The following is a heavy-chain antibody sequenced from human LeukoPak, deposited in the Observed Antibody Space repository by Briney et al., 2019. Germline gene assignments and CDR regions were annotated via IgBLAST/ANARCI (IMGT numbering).Heavy chain of an antibody. CDR2: IYYSGST. CDR3: ARDRSPEHYYDSSHWDYYYGMDV. J-gene: IGHJ6*02. V-gene: IGHV4-59*01. CDR1: GGSISDYY. Sequence: SETLSLTCTVSGGSISDYYWSWIRQPPGKGLEWIGYIYYSGSTNYNPSLKSRVTISVDTSKNQFSLKLSSVTAADTAVYYCARDRSPEHYYDSSHWDYYYGMDVWGQGTTVTVSS. D-gene: IGHD3-22*01.